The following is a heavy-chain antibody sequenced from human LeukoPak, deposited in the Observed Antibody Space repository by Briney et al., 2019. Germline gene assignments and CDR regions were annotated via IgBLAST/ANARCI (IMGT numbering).Heavy chain of an antibody. CDR3: AILSGSHYYYYMDV. Sequence: ASVKVSCKASGYTFTGYYMHWVRQAPGQGLEWMGWINPNSGGTNYAQKFQGRVTMTRDTSISTAYMELSRLRSDDTAVYYCAILSGSHYYYYMDVWGKGTTVTVSS. J-gene: IGHJ6*03. CDR1: GYTFTGYY. CDR2: INPNSGGT. V-gene: IGHV1-2*02. D-gene: IGHD1-26*01.